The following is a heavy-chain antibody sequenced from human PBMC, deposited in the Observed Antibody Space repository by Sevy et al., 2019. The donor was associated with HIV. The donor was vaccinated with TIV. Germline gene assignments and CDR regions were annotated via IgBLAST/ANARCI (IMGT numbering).Heavy chain of an antibody. Sequence: ASVKVSCKASGYNFYIHWVRQAPGQGLEWMGWINIYNGNIIYGKKFQGRVTMTRETSTNTAYMELTRLTSDDTAVYYCARKRSLGEPSDPWGQGTLVTVSS. J-gene: IGHJ5*02. V-gene: IGHV1-18*04. CDR3: ARKRSLGEPSDP. D-gene: IGHD3-16*01. CDR2: INIYNGNI. CDR1: GYNFYI.